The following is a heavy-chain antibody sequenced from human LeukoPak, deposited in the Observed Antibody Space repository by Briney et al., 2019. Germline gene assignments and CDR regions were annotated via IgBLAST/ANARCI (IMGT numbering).Heavy chain of an antibody. D-gene: IGHD3-3*01. CDR3: AKDLTIFGVVTPDY. V-gene: IGHV3-30*02. CDR1: GFTFSSYG. Sequence: GGSLRLSCAASGFTFSSYGMHWVRQAPGKGLEWVAFIRYDGSNKYYADPVKGRFTISRDNTKNTLYLQMNSLRAEDTAVYYFAKDLTIFGVVTPDYWGQGTLGTVSS. CDR2: IRYDGSNK. J-gene: IGHJ4*02.